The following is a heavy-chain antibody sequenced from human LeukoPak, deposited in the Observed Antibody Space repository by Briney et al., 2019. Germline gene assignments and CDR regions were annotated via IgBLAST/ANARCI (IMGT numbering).Heavy chain of an antibody. CDR2: ITISSSII. Sequence: PGGSLRLSCAASGFTFSTYAMSWVRQAPGKGLEWVSSITISSSIIYYAVSVKGRFTISRDNAKNSLFLQMNSLRAEDTAVYYCARDLSDDYSLDYWGQEPWSPSPQ. J-gene: IGHJ4*01. CDR3: ARDLSDDYSLDY. D-gene: IGHD3-16*01. CDR1: GFTFSTYA. V-gene: IGHV3-21*01.